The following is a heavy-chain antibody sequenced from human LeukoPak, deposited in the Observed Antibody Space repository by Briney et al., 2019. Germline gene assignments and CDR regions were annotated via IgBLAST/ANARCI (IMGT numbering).Heavy chain of an antibody. J-gene: IGHJ4*02. V-gene: IGHV4-61*02. D-gene: IGHD2-2*01. CDR3: ASEVVVPGQGTPGTFDY. CDR1: GGSISSGSYY. Sequence: SETLSLTCTVSGGSISSGSYYWSWIRQPAGKGLEWIGRIYTSGSTNYNPSLKSRVTISVDTSKNQFSLKLSSVTAADTAVYYCASEVVVPGQGTPGTFDYWGQGTLVTVSS. CDR2: IYTSGST.